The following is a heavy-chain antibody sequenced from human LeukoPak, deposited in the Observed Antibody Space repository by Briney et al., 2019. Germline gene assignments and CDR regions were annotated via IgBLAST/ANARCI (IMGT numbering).Heavy chain of an antibody. D-gene: IGHD3-16*01. CDR2: ISYDGSNK. CDR1: GFTFSSYG. V-gene: IGHV3-30*18. CDR3: AKLGGDGNFDY. Sequence: GGSQRLSCAASGFTFSSYGMHWVRQAPGKGLEWVAVISYDGSNKYYADSVKGRFTISRDNSKNTLYLQMNSLRAEDTAVYYCAKLGGDGNFDYWGQGTLVTVSS. J-gene: IGHJ4*02.